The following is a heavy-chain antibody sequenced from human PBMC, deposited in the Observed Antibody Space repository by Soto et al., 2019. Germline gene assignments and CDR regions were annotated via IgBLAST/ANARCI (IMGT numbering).Heavy chain of an antibody. CDR1: SGSISSSNW. D-gene: IGHD3-10*01. V-gene: IGHV4-4*02. CDR3: AAGYGSGSYDAFDI. Sequence: QVQLQESGPGLVKPSGTLSLTCAVSSGSISSSNWWSWVRQPPGKGLEWIGEIYHSGSTNYNPSLMRRVTISVDKSNNQSSLKLSSVTAADTAVYFCAAGYGSGSYDAFDIWGQGTMVTVSS. J-gene: IGHJ3*02. CDR2: IYHSGST.